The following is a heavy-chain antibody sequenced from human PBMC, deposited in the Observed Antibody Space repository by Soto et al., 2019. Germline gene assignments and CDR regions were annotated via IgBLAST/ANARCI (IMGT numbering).Heavy chain of an antibody. CDR1: GGSISSGGYY. CDR2: IYYSGST. J-gene: IGHJ4*02. CDR3: ARLGRWETNS. Sequence: QVQLQESGPGLVKPSQTLSLTCTVSGGSISSGGYYWSWIRQHPGQGLEWIGYIYYSGSTYYNPSPKRRVTLSVDTSKNQFSLKLSSVTAADTAVYYCARLGRWETNSWGQGTLVTVSS. D-gene: IGHD1-26*01. V-gene: IGHV4-31*03.